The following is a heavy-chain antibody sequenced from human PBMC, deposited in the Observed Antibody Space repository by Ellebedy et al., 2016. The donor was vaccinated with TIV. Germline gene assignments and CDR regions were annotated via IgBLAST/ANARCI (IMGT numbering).Heavy chain of an antibody. CDR1: GFTFSSYA. J-gene: IGHJ2*01. CDR3: AKAFGTGGNSNWYFDL. CDR2: ITGSGDYT. Sequence: PGGSLRLSCAASGFTFSSYAMSWVRQAPGKGLEWVSTITGSGDYTYYADSVKGRFTISRDNSRNTLYLQMNSLRAEDTAVYYCAKAFGTGGNSNWYFDLWGRGTLVTVSP. V-gene: IGHV3-23*01. D-gene: IGHD4-23*01.